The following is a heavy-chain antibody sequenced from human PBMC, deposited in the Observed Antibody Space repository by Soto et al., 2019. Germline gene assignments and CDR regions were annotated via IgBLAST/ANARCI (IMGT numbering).Heavy chain of an antibody. V-gene: IGHV1-8*01. Sequence: QVQLVQSGAEVKKPGASVKVSCKASGYTFTSYDINWVRQDTGQGLEWMGWMNPNSGNTGYAQKFPGRVTMTRNTSSSGAQRELSRLRSEATALHSCARAQEWLLLGDYRGQRSLGT. CDR3: ARAQEWLLLGDY. D-gene: IGHD6-19*01. J-gene: IGHJ4*02. CDR2: MNPNSGNT. CDR1: GYTFTSYD.